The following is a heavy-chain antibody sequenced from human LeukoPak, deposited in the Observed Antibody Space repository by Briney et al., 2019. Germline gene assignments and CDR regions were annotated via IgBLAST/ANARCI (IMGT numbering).Heavy chain of an antibody. V-gene: IGHV4-30-4*08. CDR2: IYYSGST. D-gene: IGHD6-13*01. Sequence: PSQTLSLTCTVSGGSISSGDYYWSWIRQPPGKGLEWIGYIYYSGSTYYNPSLKSRVTISVDTSKNQFSLKLSSVTAADTAVCYCARDCRYRSSWYYMDGWGKGTTVTVSS. CDR1: GGSISSGDYY. CDR3: ARDCRYRSSWYYMDG. J-gene: IGHJ6*03.